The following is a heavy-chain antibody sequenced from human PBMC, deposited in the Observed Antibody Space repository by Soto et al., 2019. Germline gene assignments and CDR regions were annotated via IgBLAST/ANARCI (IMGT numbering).Heavy chain of an antibody. CDR3: VKDSPVSGKYQDLDY. Sequence: WGSLRLSCAASGVNFRGEAMTWFRQDPGKGLEWISALTPGGETTYYINSVKGRFTISRDNAKDTLFLQMNSLTDADTAIYYCVKDSPVSGKYQDLDYWGQGTLVTVSS. V-gene: IGHV3-23*01. D-gene: IGHD1-26*01. J-gene: IGHJ4*02. CDR2: LTPGGETT. CDR1: GVNFRGEA.